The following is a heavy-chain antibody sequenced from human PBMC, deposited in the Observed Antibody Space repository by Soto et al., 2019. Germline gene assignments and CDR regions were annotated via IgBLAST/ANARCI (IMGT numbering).Heavy chain of an antibody. V-gene: IGHV3-23*01. Sequence: GRSLRLSCAASGFTFSIYAMSWVRQAPGKGLEWVSAISGSGGSTYYADSVKGRFTISRDNSKNTLYLQMNSLRAEDTAVYYCAKVTASTNGVXFGELLISHYYYYGMDVWGQGTTVTVSS. D-gene: IGHD3-10*01. CDR1: GFTFSIYA. CDR2: ISGSGGST. J-gene: IGHJ6*01. CDR3: AKVTASTNGVXFGELLISHYYYYGMDV.